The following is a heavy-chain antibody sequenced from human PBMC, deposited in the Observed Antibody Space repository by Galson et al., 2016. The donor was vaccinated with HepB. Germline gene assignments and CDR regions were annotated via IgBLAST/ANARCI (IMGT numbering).Heavy chain of an antibody. CDR2: IGSRGDDT. CDR3: AKRVSSSKYFDY. Sequence: SLRLSCAGSEFTFSSHPMNWVRQAPGKGLEWVSSIGSRGDDTYYADSVKGRFTVSRDNLKNTLYLQMNRLRADGTAVYYCAKRVSSSKYFDYWGQGTLVTVSS. J-gene: IGHJ4*02. D-gene: IGHD2-2*01. CDR1: EFTFSSHP. V-gene: IGHV3-23*01.